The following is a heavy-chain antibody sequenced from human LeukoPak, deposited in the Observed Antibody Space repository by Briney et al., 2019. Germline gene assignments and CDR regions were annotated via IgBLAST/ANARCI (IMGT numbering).Heavy chain of an antibody. Sequence: SETLSPTCAVYGGSFSGYYWSWIRQPPGKGLEWIGEINHSGSTNYNPSLKSRVTISVDTSKNQFSLKLSSVTAADTAVYYCARGASGYDIFDYWGQGTLVTVSS. J-gene: IGHJ4*02. V-gene: IGHV4-34*01. CDR1: GGSFSGYY. CDR3: ARGASGYDIFDY. CDR2: INHSGST. D-gene: IGHD5-12*01.